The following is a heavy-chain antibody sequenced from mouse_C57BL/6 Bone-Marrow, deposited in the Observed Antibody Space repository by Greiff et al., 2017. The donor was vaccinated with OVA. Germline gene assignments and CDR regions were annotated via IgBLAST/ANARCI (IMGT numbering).Heavy chain of an antibody. Sequence: VQLQQSGAELARPGASVKLSCKASGYTFTSYGISWVKQRPGQGLEWVGEIYPRSGNTYYNEKFKGKATLTADKSSSTAYMELRSLTSEDSAVYFCARSGGDGFMDYWGQGTSVTVSS. CDR2: IYPRSGNT. CDR1: GYTFTSYG. V-gene: IGHV1-81*01. CDR3: ARSGGDGFMDY. J-gene: IGHJ4*01. D-gene: IGHD2-3*01.